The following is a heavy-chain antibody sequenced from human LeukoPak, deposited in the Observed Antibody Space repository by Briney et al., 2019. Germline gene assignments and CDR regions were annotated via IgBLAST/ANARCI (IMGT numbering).Heavy chain of an antibody. J-gene: IGHJ5*02. CDR3: AKRATRGFRPPHFDP. V-gene: IGHV3-23*01. Sequence: PGGSLRLSCAASGFTFSSYAMSWVRQAPGKGLEWVSAISGSGGSTYYADSVKGRFTISRDNSKNTLYLQMNSLRAEDTAVSYCAKRATRGFRPPHFDPWGQGTLVTVSS. CDR1: GFTFSSYA. CDR2: ISGSGGST. D-gene: IGHD5-24*01.